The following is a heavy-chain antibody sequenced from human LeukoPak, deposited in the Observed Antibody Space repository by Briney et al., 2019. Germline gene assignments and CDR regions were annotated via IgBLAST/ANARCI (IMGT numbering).Heavy chain of an antibody. CDR3: ARAPAGSGYGYFDY. D-gene: IGHD5-12*01. J-gene: IGHJ4*02. CDR2: IYSGGST. Sequence: PGGSLRLSCAACGFTVSSNYMSWVRQAPGKGLEWVSVIYSGGSTYYADSVTGRFTISRDNSKNTLYLQMNSLRAEDTAVYYCARAPAGSGYGYFDYWGQGTLVTVSS. V-gene: IGHV3-53*01. CDR1: GFTVSSNY.